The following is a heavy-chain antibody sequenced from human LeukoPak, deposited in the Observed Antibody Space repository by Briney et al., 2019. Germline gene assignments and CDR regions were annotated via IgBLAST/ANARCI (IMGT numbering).Heavy chain of an antibody. D-gene: IGHD3-10*01. CDR1: GFTFSSYS. CDR3: AKSNGYGLVDI. Sequence: PGGSLRLSCAASGFTFSSYSMNWVRQAPGKGLEWIGEIYHSGSTNYNPSLKSRVTISVDTSKNQFSLKLNSVTAADTAVYYCAKSNGYGLVDIWGQGTMVTVSS. CDR2: IYHSGST. J-gene: IGHJ3*02. V-gene: IGHV4-4*02.